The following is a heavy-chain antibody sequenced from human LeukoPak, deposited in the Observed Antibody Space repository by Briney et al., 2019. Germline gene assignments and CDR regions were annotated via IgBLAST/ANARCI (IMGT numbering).Heavy chain of an antibody. CDR1: GFTFSSYG. CDR3: ASNPLPYDSSGYYSYYFDY. J-gene: IGHJ4*02. V-gene: IGHV3-30*03. D-gene: IGHD3-22*01. CDR2: ISYDGSNK. Sequence: GGSLRLSCAASGFTFSSYGMHWVRQAPGKGLEWVAVISYDGSNKYYADSVKGRFTISRDNSKNTLYLQMNSLRAEDTAVYYCASNPLPYDSSGYYSYYFDYWGQGTLVTVSS.